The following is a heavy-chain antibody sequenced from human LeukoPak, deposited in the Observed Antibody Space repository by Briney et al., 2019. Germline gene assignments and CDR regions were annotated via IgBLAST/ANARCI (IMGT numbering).Heavy chain of an antibody. CDR3: AREDIVVVPAAHYGF. CDR2: ISYDGSNK. V-gene: IGHV3-30-3*01. CDR1: GFTFSSYA. Sequence: PGGSLTLSCAASGFTFSSYAMHWVRQPPGKGLEWVAVISYDGSNKYYADSVKGRFTISRDNSKNTLYLQMNSLRAEDTAVYYCAREDIVVVPAAHYGFWGQGTLVTVSS. D-gene: IGHD2-2*01. J-gene: IGHJ4*02.